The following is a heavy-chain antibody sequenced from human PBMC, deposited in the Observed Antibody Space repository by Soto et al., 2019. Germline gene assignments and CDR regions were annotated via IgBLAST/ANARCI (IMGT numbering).Heavy chain of an antibody. Sequence: GGSLRLSCAASGFTFSSYEMNWVRQAPGKGLEWVSYISSSGSTIYYADSVKGRFTISRDNAKNSLYLQMNSLRAEDTAVYYCARGDSSSAPIDYWGHGTLVTVSS. D-gene: IGHD6-6*01. V-gene: IGHV3-48*03. CDR3: ARGDSSSAPIDY. CDR1: GFTFSSYE. J-gene: IGHJ4*01. CDR2: ISSSGSTI.